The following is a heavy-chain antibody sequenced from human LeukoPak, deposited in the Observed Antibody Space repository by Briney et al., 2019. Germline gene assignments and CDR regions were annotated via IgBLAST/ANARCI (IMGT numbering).Heavy chain of an antibody. V-gene: IGHV3-23*01. CDR1: GFTFSSYA. J-gene: IGHJ4*02. CDR3: AKVRSYSVIGY. CDR2: ISGSGGST. Sequence: GGSLRLSCAASGFTFSSYAMSWVRQAPGKGLEWVSAISGSGGSTYYADPVKGRFNISRDNAKNTLYLQMNSLRAEDTAVYYCAKVRSYSVIGYWGQGTLVTVSS. D-gene: IGHD1-26*01.